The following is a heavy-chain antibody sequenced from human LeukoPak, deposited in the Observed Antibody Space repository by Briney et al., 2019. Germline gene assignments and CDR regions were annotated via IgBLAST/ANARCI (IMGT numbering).Heavy chain of an antibody. Sequence: GGSLRLSCAASGFTFSIYAMNWVRQAPGKGLEWVSTISGIDTFYADSVKGRFTISRDNSKNTLYLQMISLRAEDTAVYYCTKDAPDSGGWFFFDSWGQGTLVTVSS. CDR2: ISGIDT. D-gene: IGHD6-19*01. CDR3: TKDAPDSGGWFFFDS. J-gene: IGHJ4*02. V-gene: IGHV3-23*01. CDR1: GFTFSIYA.